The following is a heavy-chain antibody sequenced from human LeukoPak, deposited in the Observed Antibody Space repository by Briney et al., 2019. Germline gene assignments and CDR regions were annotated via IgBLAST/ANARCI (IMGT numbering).Heavy chain of an antibody. J-gene: IGHJ4*02. CDR1: GYSFTSYW. CDR2: IYPGDSDT. Sequence: GESLKISCKGSGYSFTSYWIGWVRQMPGKGLEWMGIIYPGDSDTRYSPSFQGQVTISADKSISTAYLQWSNLKASDSAMYYCARPQYYGSGSKVGYFDYWGQGTLVTVSS. CDR3: ARPQYYGSGSKVGYFDY. D-gene: IGHD3-10*01. V-gene: IGHV5-51*01.